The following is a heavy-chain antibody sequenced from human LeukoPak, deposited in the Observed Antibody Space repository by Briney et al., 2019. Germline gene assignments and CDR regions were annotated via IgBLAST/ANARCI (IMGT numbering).Heavy chain of an antibody. CDR2: VSGSGGST. CDR3: ARGPLTEVAGTTWDS. V-gene: IGHV3-23*01. CDR1: GFTFSNYA. Sequence: GGSLRLSCAASGFTFSNYAMSWVRQSPRKGLEWVSAVSGSGGSTYYADSVRGRFTVSRDNSQITLYLQMNSLGAEDTVVYFCARGPLTEVAGTTWDSWGRGTLVTVSS. J-gene: IGHJ4*02. D-gene: IGHD6-19*01.